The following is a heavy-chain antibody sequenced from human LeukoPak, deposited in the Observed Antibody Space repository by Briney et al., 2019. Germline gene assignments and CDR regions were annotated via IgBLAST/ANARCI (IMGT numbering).Heavy chain of an antibody. CDR2: ISSSGSTI. V-gene: IGHV3-11*01. J-gene: IGHJ4*02. D-gene: IGHD1-26*01. Sequence: GGSLRLSWAASGFSFSTIYMSWIRQAPGKGLEWVSYISSSGSTIYYADSVKGRFTISRDNAKNSLYLQMNSLRAEDTAVYYCARFYKGGATHFDYWGQGTLVTVSS. CDR1: GFSFSTIY. CDR3: ARFYKGGATHFDY.